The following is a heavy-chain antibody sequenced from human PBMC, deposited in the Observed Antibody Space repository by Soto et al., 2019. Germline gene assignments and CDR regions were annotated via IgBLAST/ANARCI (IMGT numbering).Heavy chain of an antibody. CDR1: GFTFRSYA. Sequence: EVQLLESGGDLAQPGGSLRLSCTASGFTFRSYAMSWVRQDPGKGLEWVSGISGGGDKTYNADSVKGRFTISRDNSKTVLFLQMNSLRVDDTAVYFCARDRGKSGWYLWGQGTLVTVSS. D-gene: IGHD6-19*01. CDR2: ISGGGDKT. J-gene: IGHJ4*02. CDR3: ARDRGKSGWYL. V-gene: IGHV3-23*01.